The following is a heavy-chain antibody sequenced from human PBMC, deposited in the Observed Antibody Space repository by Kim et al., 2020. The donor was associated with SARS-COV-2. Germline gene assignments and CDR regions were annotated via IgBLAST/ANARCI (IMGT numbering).Heavy chain of an antibody. Sequence: GGSLRLSCAASGFTFSSYGMHWVRQAPRKGLEWVAVISYDGSNKYYADSVKGRFTITRDNSKTTLYLQMNSLRAEDTAVYYSAKRLQNKGYYYYGMDVWGQGTTVTVSS. CDR1: GFTFSSYG. CDR3: AKRLQNKGYYYYGMDV. D-gene: IGHD4-4*01. J-gene: IGHJ6*02. CDR2: ISYDGSNK. V-gene: IGHV3-30*18.